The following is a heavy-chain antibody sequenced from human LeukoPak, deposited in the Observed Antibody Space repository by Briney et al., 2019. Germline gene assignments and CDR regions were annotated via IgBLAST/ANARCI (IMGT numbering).Heavy chain of an antibody. V-gene: IGHV4-30-2*01. CDR3: ARDFGGAAAGIV. Sequence: SETLSLTCAVSGGSISSGGYSWSWIRQPPGKGLERIGYIYHSGSTYYNPSLKSRVTISVDRSKNQFSLKLSSVTAADTAVYYCARDFGGAAAGIVWGQGTLVTVSS. CDR2: IYHSGST. CDR1: GGSISSGGYS. J-gene: IGHJ4*02. D-gene: IGHD6-13*01.